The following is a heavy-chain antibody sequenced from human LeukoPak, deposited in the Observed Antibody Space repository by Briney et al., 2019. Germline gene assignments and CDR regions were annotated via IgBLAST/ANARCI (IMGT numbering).Heavy chain of an antibody. Sequence: PSETLSLTCNVSGRSINTANYYWTWIRQPPGKGLEWIGYISYSGTPYYNPSLNSRLTISLDTSKNQFSLRLNSVTAADTAMYYCARDRYGDFEDYWGQGTLVTVSS. CDR1: GRSINTANYY. V-gene: IGHV4-30-4*08. CDR2: ISYSGTP. J-gene: IGHJ4*02. CDR3: ARDRYGDFEDY. D-gene: IGHD4-17*01.